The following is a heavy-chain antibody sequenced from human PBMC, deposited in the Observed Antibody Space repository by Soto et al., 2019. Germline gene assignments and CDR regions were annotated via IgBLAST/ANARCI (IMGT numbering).Heavy chain of an antibody. CDR1: GYTFSGYY. V-gene: IGHV1-2*02. CDR2: INPNSGGT. Sequence: ASVKVSCKASGYTFSGYYIHWLRQAPGQGLEWMGWINPNSGGTNYAQKFQGRVTVTRDTPTSTAYMELSRLTSDDTAVYYCARSLTEGXCTITGCYTRPLYGMDVWGQGTTVTVSS. D-gene: IGHD2-2*02. J-gene: IGHJ6*02. CDR3: ARSLTEGXCTITGCYTRPLYGMDV.